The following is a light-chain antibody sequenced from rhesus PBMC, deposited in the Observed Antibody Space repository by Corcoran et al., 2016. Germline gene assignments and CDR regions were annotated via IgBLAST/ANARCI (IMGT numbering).Light chain of an antibody. Sequence: DIQMTQSPSSLSASVGDKVTITCRASQGISSWLAWYQQKPGKAPKLLIYAASSLQSGVPSRFSGSGSGTDYTLTNSSLQPEDFATYYCQQGYNTPFTFGPGTKLDIK. J-gene: IGKJ3*01. CDR2: AAS. CDR1: QGISSW. V-gene: IGKV1-18*01. CDR3: QQGYNTPFT.